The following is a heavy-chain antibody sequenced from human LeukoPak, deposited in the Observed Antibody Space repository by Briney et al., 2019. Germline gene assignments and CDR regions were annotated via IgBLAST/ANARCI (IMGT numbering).Heavy chain of an antibody. D-gene: IGHD6-6*01. CDR1: GFTFSTSY. Sequence: PEESLRLSCAAPGFTFSTSYMNWVRQAPGKGLEWVSLITGSSSYIYYTDSVKGRFTISRDNAKNSLFLQMNSLRDEDTAVYYCASGFSSSPYFDYWGQGTLVTVSS. J-gene: IGHJ4*02. V-gene: IGHV3-21*01. CDR2: ITGSSSYI. CDR3: ASGFSSSPYFDY.